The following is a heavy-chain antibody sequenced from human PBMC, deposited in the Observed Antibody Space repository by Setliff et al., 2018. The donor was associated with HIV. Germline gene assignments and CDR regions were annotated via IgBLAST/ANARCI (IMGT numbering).Heavy chain of an antibody. D-gene: IGHD2-21*01. Sequence: SETLSLTCTVSGGSVSSKSFYWGWIRQPPGKGLEWIGSIRYSGTTHYNPSLKSRVTISVDTSNNQFSLKLRFVTAADTAVYYCARGTYCGGDCYSSLLASYYFDYWGQETLVTVSS. CDR3: ARGTYCGGDCYSSLLASYYFDY. CDR2: IRYSGTT. J-gene: IGHJ4*02. V-gene: IGHV4-39*01. CDR1: GGSVSSKSFY.